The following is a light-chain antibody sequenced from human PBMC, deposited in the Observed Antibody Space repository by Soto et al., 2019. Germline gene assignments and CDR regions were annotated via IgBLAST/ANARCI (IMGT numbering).Light chain of an antibody. V-gene: IGLV7-43*01. J-gene: IGLJ3*02. Sequence: QAVVTQEPSLTVSPGGTVTLTCASSTGPVTFGFYPNWFQQKPGQPPRALIYSTINKHSWTPARFSGSLLGGKAALTRSSVQPEDEADYYCLLYYGGPQPHWVFGGGTKLTVL. CDR2: STI. CDR1: TGPVTFGFY. CDR3: LLYYGGPQPHWV.